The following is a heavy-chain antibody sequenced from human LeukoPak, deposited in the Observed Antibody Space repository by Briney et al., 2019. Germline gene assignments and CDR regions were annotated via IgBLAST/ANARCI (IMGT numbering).Heavy chain of an antibody. Sequence: GGSLRLSCAAFGFTFDDYGMSWVRQAPGKGLEWVSGINWNGGSTGYADSVKGRFTISRDNAKNSLYLQMNSLRAEDTALYYCARGQLAARNYYYYMDVWGKGTMVTVSS. CDR1: GFTFDDYG. CDR2: INWNGGST. CDR3: ARGQLAARNYYYYMDV. D-gene: IGHD6-6*01. J-gene: IGHJ6*03. V-gene: IGHV3-20*04.